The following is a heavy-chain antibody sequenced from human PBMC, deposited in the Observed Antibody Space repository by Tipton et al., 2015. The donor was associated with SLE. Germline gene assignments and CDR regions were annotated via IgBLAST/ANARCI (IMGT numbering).Heavy chain of an antibody. CDR3: ARVGIFVRDLDYYGMDV. Sequence: TLSLTCGLSGGSVSSNNWWSWVRQPPGKGLEWIGEIYPTGISNYNPSLRSRVTISLDKARNQFSLKLNSVTAADTAVYYCARVGIFVRDLDYYGMDVWGQGTTVTVAS. CDR2: IYPTGIS. J-gene: IGHJ6*02. D-gene: IGHD3/OR15-3a*01. V-gene: IGHV4-4*02. CDR1: GGSVSSNNW.